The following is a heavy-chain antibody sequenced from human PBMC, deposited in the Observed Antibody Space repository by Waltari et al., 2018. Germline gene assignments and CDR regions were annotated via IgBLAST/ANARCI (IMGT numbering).Heavy chain of an antibody. J-gene: IGHJ4*02. CDR2: IYHSGST. CDR3: ARHIVVVPAAIGFDY. V-gene: IGHV4-38-2*01. CDR1: GYSISSGYY. Sequence: QMQLQESGPGLVKPSETLSLTCAVSGYSISSGYYWGWIRQPPGKGLEWIGSIYHSGSTYYNPSLKSRVTISVDTSKNQFSLKLSSVTAADTAVYYCARHIVVVPAAIGFDYWGQGTLVTVSS. D-gene: IGHD2-2*01.